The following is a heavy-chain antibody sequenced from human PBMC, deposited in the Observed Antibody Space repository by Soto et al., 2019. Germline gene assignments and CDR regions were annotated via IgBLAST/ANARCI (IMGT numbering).Heavy chain of an antibody. J-gene: IGHJ6*02. Sequence: SETLSLTCAVYGGSFSGYYWSWIRQPPGKGLEWIGEINHRGSTNYNPSLKRRVTISVDTSKNQFSLKLNSVPAADTAVYYCARGSRVKIPAASGRDYYYHGLDVWGQGTAVTVSS. CDR3: ARGSRVKIPAASGRDYYYHGLDV. CDR1: GGSFSGYY. V-gene: IGHV4-34*01. CDR2: INHRGST. D-gene: IGHD6-25*01.